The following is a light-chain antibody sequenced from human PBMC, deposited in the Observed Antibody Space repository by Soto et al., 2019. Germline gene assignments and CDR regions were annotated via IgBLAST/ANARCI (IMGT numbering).Light chain of an antibody. CDR3: QYHGSSPIT. Sequence: EIVLTQSPGTLSFSPGERATLSCRASQSVSSSYLAWYQQKPGQAPRLLIFAASSRASGIPDRFSGSGSGTDFTLTISRLESEDFALFYCQYHGSSPITFGQGTRLDI. CDR2: AAS. CDR1: QSVSSSY. V-gene: IGKV3-20*01. J-gene: IGKJ5*01.